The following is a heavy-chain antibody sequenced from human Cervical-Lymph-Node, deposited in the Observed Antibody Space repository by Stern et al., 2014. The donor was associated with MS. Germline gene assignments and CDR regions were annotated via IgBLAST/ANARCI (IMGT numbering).Heavy chain of an antibody. V-gene: IGHV1-46*01. Sequence: VHLVESGAEVKKPGASVKISCKASGYTFTNYYMHWVRQAPGQGLEWMAIINPSGDSTSYAQKFEGRVTMTRDTSTSTVNMELSSLTSGDTAVYYCARLRGYNVLTGYLDYWGQGTLVTVSS. J-gene: IGHJ4*02. CDR3: ARLRGYNVLTGYLDY. D-gene: IGHD3-9*01. CDR2: INPSGDST. CDR1: GYTFTNYY.